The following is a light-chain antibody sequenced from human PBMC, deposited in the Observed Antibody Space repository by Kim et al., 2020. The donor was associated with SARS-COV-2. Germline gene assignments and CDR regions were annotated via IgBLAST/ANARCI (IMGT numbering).Light chain of an antibody. CDR1: NIGSKS. CDR2: YDS. CDR3: QVWGSSSDHWV. Sequence: SYELTQPPSVSVAPGKTARITCGGNNIGSKSVHWYQQKPGQAPVLVIYYDSDRPSGIPERFSGSNSGNTATLTISRVEAVDEADYYCQVWGSSSDHWVFG. J-gene: IGLJ3*02. V-gene: IGLV3-21*01.